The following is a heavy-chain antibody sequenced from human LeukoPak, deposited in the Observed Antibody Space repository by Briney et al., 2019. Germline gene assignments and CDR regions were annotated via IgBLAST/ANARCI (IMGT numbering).Heavy chain of an antibody. CDR3: ANAGAYCSGGSCFPMNAFDI. J-gene: IGHJ3*02. CDR1: GFTFSSYG. Sequence: GGSLRLSCAASGFTFSSYGMHWVRQAPGKGLEWVAFIRYDGSNKYYADSVKGRFTISRDNSKNTLYPQMNSLRAEDTAVYYCANAGAYCSGGSCFPMNAFDIWGQGTMVTVSS. CDR2: IRYDGSNK. V-gene: IGHV3-30*02. D-gene: IGHD2-15*01.